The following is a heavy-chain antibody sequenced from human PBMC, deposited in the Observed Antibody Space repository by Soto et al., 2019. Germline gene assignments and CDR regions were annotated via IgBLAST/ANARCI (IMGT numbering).Heavy chain of an antibody. V-gene: IGHV3-23*01. CDR2: ISGRGGST. CDR1: GITFSTSA. CDR3: AKEEQWPFYFDY. Sequence: GSLRLSCEVSGITFSTSAMSWVRRAPGKGLEWVSTISGRGGSTYYADSVKGRFSISRDIPKNTLFLQMNSLRAEDAAVYYCAKEEQWPFYFDYWGQGTPVTVSS. D-gene: IGHD1-1*01. J-gene: IGHJ4*02.